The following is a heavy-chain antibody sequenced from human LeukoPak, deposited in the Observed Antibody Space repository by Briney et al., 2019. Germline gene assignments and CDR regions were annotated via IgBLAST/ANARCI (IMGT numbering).Heavy chain of an antibody. J-gene: IGHJ4*02. CDR1: GGSTSSSSYY. CDR3: ARDRSYYDRAFDY. V-gene: IGHV4-39*07. CDR2: IYYSGST. Sequence: SETLSLTCTVSGGSTSSSSYYWGWIRQPPGKGLEWIGSIYYSGSTYYNPSLKSRVTISVDTSKNQFSLKLSSVTAADTAVYYCARDRSYYDRAFDYWGQGTLVTVSS. D-gene: IGHD3-22*01.